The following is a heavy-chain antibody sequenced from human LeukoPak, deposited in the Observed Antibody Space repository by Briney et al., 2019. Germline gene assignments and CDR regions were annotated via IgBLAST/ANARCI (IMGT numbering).Heavy chain of an antibody. CDR1: GFTFSSYG. CDR2: IRYDGSNK. D-gene: IGHD3-3*02. CDR3: AKDMGQHYYFDY. J-gene: IGHJ4*02. Sequence: PGGSLRLSCAASGFTFSSYGMHWVRQAPGKGLEWVAFIRYDGSNKYYADSVKGRFTISRDNSKNTLYLQMNSLRAEDTAVYYCAKDMGQHYYFDYWGQGTLVTVSS. V-gene: IGHV3-30*02.